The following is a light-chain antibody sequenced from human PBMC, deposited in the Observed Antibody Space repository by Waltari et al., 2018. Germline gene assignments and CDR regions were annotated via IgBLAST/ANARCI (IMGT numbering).Light chain of an antibody. CDR2: KAS. Sequence: DIQMTQSPSTLSASVGDRVSITCRASQSIKNWLAWYQHKPGKAPNLLIYKASSLESGVPSRFSGSGFGTEFTLTISSLQPDDVATYYCQQYKTYWSFGQGTKLEIK. V-gene: IGKV1-5*03. J-gene: IGKJ2*01. CDR1: QSIKNW. CDR3: QQYKTYWS.